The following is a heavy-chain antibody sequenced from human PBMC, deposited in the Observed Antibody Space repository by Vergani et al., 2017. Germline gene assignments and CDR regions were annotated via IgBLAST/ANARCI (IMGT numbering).Heavy chain of an antibody. D-gene: IGHD3-16*01. V-gene: IGHV4-59*08. CDR3: ARQFWVSQGVGAFET. CDR2: IYDSGDT. J-gene: IGHJ3*02. CDR1: GDSMNTYY. Sequence: QVQMQESGPGLVKPSETLSLTCSVSGDSMNTYYWTWIRQPPGKGPEWMGYIYDSGDTKYNPSLKSRVTMSLDTSKNQFSLRLTTLTAADTAVYYCARQFWVSQGVGAFETWGRGTEVSVSS.